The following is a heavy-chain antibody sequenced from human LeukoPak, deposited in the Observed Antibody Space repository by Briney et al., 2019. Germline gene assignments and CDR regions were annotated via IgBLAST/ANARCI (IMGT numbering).Heavy chain of an antibody. CDR1: GFSFTSHA. D-gene: IGHD5-24*01. CDR3: AMGDGIGKQPRAYYFDN. Sequence: GGSLRLSCAASGFSFTSHAMSWVRQAPGKGLEWVSTTGIYSVHTLCADAVKGRFTLSRDNSKNTLDLQMNNLRVDDTAIYYRAMGDGIGKQPRAYYFDNWGRGTLVTVSS. CDR2: TGIYSVHT. V-gene: IGHV3-23*01. J-gene: IGHJ4*02.